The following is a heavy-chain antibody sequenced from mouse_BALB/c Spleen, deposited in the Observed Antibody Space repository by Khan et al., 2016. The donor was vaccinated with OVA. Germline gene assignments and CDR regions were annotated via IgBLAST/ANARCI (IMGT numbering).Heavy chain of an antibody. Sequence: QVQLKESGPGLVAPPQSLSITCTVSAFSLSRYNIHWVRQPPGKGLEWLGMIWGGGGTDYNSTLKSRLNISKDNSKSQVFLKMNSLQTDDTAMYYCARAYYRYDGYYAMDYWGQGTSVTVSS. D-gene: IGHD2-14*01. J-gene: IGHJ4*01. CDR1: AFSLSRYN. V-gene: IGHV2-6-4*01. CDR2: IWGGGGT. CDR3: ARAYYRYDGYYAMDY.